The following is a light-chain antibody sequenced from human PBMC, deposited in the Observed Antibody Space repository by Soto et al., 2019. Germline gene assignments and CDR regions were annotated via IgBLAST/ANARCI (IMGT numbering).Light chain of an antibody. Sequence: QSVLTQPPSASGSPGQSVTISCTGTSSDVGGYNYVSWYQQHPGRAPKLMIYEVSKWPSGVPDRFSGSKSGNTASLTVSGLQAEDEADYYCSSYAGSNHLVFGTGTKVTVL. CDR1: SSDVGGYNY. J-gene: IGLJ1*01. CDR3: SSYAGSNHLV. CDR2: EVS. V-gene: IGLV2-8*01.